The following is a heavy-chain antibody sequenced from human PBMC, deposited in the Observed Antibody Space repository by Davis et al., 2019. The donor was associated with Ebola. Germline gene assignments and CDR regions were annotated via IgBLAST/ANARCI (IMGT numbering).Heavy chain of an antibody. CDR3: AKDGSPPLWFGEFLSYYYGMDV. D-gene: IGHD3-10*01. CDR1: GFTFSDYY. CDR2: ISYDGSNK. Sequence: GGSLRLSCAASGFTFSDYYMTWIRQAPGKGLEWVAVISYDGSNKYYADSVKGRFTISRDNSKNTLYLQMNSLRAEDTAVYYCAKDGSPPLWFGEFLSYYYGMDVWGKGTTVTVSS. V-gene: IGHV3-30*18. J-gene: IGHJ6*04.